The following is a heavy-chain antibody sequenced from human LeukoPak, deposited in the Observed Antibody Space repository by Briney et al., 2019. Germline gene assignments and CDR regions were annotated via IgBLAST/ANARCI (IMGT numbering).Heavy chain of an antibody. J-gene: IGHJ6*03. CDR1: GGTFDTYA. CDR3: ARSAAAYCYYMDV. CDR2: IIPILGTA. V-gene: IGHV1-69*13. Sequence: ASVKVSCKTSGGTFDTYAISWVRQAPGQGLEWMGGIIPILGTANYAQKFQGRVTITADESTTTAHMDLSSLRFEDTAVYYCARSAAAYCYYMDVWGKGTTVTVSS.